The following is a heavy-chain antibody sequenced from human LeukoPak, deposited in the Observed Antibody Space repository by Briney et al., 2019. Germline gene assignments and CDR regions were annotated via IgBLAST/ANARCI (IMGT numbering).Heavy chain of an antibody. CDR2: ISIGGDYT. V-gene: IGHV3-23*01. J-gene: IGHJ4*02. Sequence: GGSLRLSCAASGFTFSGYAMSWVRQAPGKGLEWVSGISIGGDYTYYADSVQGRFTISRDNSKNTLFLQMSNLRAEDTAKYYCAKLHSATITADFDNWGRGSLVSVSS. CDR3: AKLHSATITADFDN. CDR1: GFTFSGYA. D-gene: IGHD1-20*01.